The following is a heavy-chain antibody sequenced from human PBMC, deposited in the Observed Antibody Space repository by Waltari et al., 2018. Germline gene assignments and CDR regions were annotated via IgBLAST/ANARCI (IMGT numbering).Heavy chain of an antibody. J-gene: IGHJ4*02. V-gene: IGHV4-59*01. CDR3: ARPRTPGTADYFDY. CDR2: IYYSGST. D-gene: IGHD3-10*01. Sequence: QVQLQESGPGLVKPSETLSLTCTVSGGSISSYYWSWIRQPPGKGLEWIGYIYYSGSTNYNPSLKSRVTISVDTSKNQFSLKLSSVTAADTAVYYYARPRTPGTADYFDYWGQGTLVTVSS. CDR1: GGSISSYY.